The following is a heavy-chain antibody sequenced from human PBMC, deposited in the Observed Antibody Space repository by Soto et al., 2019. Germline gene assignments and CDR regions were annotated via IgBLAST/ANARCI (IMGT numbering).Heavy chain of an antibody. V-gene: IGHV3-23*01. Sequence: EVPLLESGGGLVQPARSLRLSCAASGFTVSSYAMSWVRQAPGKGLEWVSVISGSGSTYSADSVKGRFTISRDSTKNTVYLQMNSLRAEATAVYYCAKALRFTFTTVCHLDVWGGGTTVTVSS. CDR3: AKALRFTFTTVCHLDV. CDR1: GFTVSSYA. CDR2: ISGSGST. D-gene: IGHD4-4*01. J-gene: IGHJ6*04.